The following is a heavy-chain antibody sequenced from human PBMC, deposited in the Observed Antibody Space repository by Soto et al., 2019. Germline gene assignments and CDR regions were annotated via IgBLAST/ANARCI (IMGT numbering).Heavy chain of an antibody. CDR3: ARPDYGDYLFAFDI. D-gene: IGHD4-17*01. J-gene: IGHJ3*02. Sequence: SETLSLTCTVSGGSISSSSYYWGWIRQPPGKGLEWIGSIYYSGSTYYNPSLKSRVTISVDTSKNQFSLKLSSVTAADTAVYYCARPDYGDYLFAFDIWGQGTMVTVSS. V-gene: IGHV4-39*01. CDR1: GGSISSSSYY. CDR2: IYYSGST.